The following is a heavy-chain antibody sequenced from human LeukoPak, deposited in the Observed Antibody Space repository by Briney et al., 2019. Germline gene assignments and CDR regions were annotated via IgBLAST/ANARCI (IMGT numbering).Heavy chain of an antibody. CDR3: ARAIQSLGGLSLPDY. CDR1: GYTFTSYG. J-gene: IGHJ4*02. Sequence: ASVKVSCKASGYTFTSYGISWVRQAPGQGLEWMGWIHPSTGNPAYAQGFPGRFVFSLDTSVTTTYLQISSLKAEDTAVYFCARAIQSLGGLSLPDYWGQGTLVTVSS. V-gene: IGHV7-4-1*02. CDR2: IHPSTGNP. D-gene: IGHD3-16*02.